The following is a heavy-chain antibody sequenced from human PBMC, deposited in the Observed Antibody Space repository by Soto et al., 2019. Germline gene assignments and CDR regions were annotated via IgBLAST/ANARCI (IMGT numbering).Heavy chain of an antibody. Sequence: GGSLRLSCAASGFTFSSYAISWVRQAPGKGLEWVSAISGSGGSTYYADSVKGRFTISRDNSKNTLYLQMNSLRAEDTAVYYCATRSGSYYRWNYFDYWGQGTLVTSPQ. CDR2: ISGSGGST. CDR1: GFTFSSYA. D-gene: IGHD3-10*01. V-gene: IGHV3-23*01. CDR3: ATRSGSYYRWNYFDY. J-gene: IGHJ4*02.